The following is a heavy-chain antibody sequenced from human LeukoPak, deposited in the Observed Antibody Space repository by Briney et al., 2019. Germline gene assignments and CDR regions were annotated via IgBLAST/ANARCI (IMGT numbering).Heavy chain of an antibody. V-gene: IGHV3-53*01. CDR1: GFTVSSNS. J-gene: IGHJ6*03. CDR3: AKDHNYASGSSYLVGPHYYYMDV. Sequence: GGSLRLSCTVSGFTVSSNSMSWVRQAPGKGLEWVSFIYSDNTHYSDSVKGRFTISRDNSKNTLYLEMNSLRAEDAAVYYCAKDHNYASGSSYLVGPHYYYMDVWGKGTTVTISS. D-gene: IGHD3-10*01. CDR2: IYSDNT.